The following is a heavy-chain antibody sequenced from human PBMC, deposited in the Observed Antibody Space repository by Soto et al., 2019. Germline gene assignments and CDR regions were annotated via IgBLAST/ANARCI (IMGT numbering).Heavy chain of an antibody. D-gene: IGHD3-22*01. J-gene: IGHJ5*02. Sequence: SETLSLTSAVYGGYFRDYYWSWIRQPPGKGLEWVGYIYHSGSTYYNPSLKSRVTISVDRSKNRFSLNLNSVTAADTAVYYCARANRPITMTYLNWFDPWGQGTLVTV. CDR1: GGYFRDYY. CDR3: ARANRPITMTYLNWFDP. CDR2: IYHSGST. V-gene: IGHV4-30-2*01.